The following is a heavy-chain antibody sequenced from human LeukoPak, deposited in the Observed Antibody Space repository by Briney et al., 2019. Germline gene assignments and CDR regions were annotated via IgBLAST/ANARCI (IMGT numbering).Heavy chain of an antibody. D-gene: IGHD3-10*01. V-gene: IGHV3-21*04. CDR1: GFTLTSYS. Sequence: PGGSLRLSCAASGFTLTSYSIDSVRQAPGKGLGWDSSISSSGSYRYYADSVKGRFTISRDNAKNTLYLQMNSLRAEDTALYYCARDMVRGVIYAFDIWGQGTMVTVSS. CDR3: ARDMVRGVIYAFDI. CDR2: ISSSGSYR. J-gene: IGHJ3*02.